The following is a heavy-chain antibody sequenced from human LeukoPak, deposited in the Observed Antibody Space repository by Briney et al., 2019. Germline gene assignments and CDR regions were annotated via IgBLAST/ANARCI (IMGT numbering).Heavy chain of an antibody. J-gene: IGHJ4*02. CDR3: ARARWVAGLDY. CDR2: ISAYNGNT. V-gene: IGHV1-18*01. CDR1: GYTFTSHD. Sequence: ASVKVSCKASGYTFTSHDIRWVRQAPGQGPEWMGWISAYNGNTKYAQKLQGRVTMTTDSSTSTAYMDLRSLRSDDTAVYYCARARWVAGLDYWGQGTLVTVSS. D-gene: IGHD6-19*01.